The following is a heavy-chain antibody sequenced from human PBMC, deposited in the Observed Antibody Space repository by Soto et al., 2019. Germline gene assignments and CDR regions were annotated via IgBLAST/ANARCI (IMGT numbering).Heavy chain of an antibody. CDR3: AREDSSGWHYYYYGMDV. Sequence: EVQLVESGGGLVQPGGSLRLSCAASGFTFSSYSMNWVRQAPGKGLEWVSYISSSSSTIYYADSVKGRFTISRDNAKNSLYLQMNSLRDEDTAVYYCAREDSSGWHYYYYGMDVWGQGTTVTVSS. J-gene: IGHJ6*02. V-gene: IGHV3-48*02. D-gene: IGHD6-19*01. CDR1: GFTFSSYS. CDR2: ISSSSSTI.